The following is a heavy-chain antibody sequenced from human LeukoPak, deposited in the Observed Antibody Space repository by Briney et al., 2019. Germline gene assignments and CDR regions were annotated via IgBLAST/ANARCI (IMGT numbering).Heavy chain of an antibody. Sequence: GGSLRLSCAASGFTFSNYWMNWVAQAPGKGLEWVASIKQDGSEKYYVDSVKGRFTISRDNAKNSLFLQMDSLRAEDTAVYYCAPRREGGQGTLVTVSS. J-gene: IGHJ4*02. CDR2: IKQDGSEK. CDR1: GFTFSNYW. CDR3: APRRE. V-gene: IGHV3-7*02. D-gene: IGHD1-14*01.